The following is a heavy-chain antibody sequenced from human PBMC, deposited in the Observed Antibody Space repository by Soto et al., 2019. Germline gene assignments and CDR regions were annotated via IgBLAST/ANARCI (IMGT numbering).Heavy chain of an antibody. J-gene: IGHJ3*01. Sequence: GESLKISCKGSGYIFTSYWIGWVRQVPGKGLEWMGIIYPGDSDIRYSPSFQGQVTISADKSITTAYLQWSSLKASDTAMYYCARGGYGGKGGNAFDFWGQGTMVTVSS. D-gene: IGHD2-15*01. CDR1: GYIFTSYW. CDR2: IYPGDSDI. V-gene: IGHV5-51*01. CDR3: ARGGYGGKGGNAFDF.